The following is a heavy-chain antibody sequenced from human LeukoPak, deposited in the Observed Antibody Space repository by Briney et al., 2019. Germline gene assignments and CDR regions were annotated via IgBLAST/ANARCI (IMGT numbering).Heavy chain of an antibody. V-gene: IGHV1-46*01. CDR2: INPSGGST. CDR3: ARDPSLYSSGWYTVGGNWFDP. J-gene: IGHJ5*02. CDR1: GYTFTSYY. D-gene: IGHD6-19*01. Sequence: ASVKVSCKASGYTFTSYYMHWVRQAPGQGLEWMGIINPSGGSTSYAQKFQGRVTMTRDTSTSTVYMELSSLRSDDTAVYYCARDPSLYSSGWYTVGGNWFDPWGQGTLVTVSS.